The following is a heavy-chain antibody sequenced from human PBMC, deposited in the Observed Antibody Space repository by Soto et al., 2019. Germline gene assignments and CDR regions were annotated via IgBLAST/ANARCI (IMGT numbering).Heavy chain of an antibody. CDR3: ARSNYGDYGDY. J-gene: IGHJ4*02. V-gene: IGHV3-33*01. D-gene: IGHD4-17*01. CDR1: GFTFSSYG. Sequence: QVQLVESGGGVVQPGRSLRLSCAASGFTFSSYGMHWVRQAPGKGLEWVAVIWYDGSNKYYADSVKGRFTISRDNSKNTLYLQMNSLRADDTAVYYCARSNYGDYGDYWGQGTLVTVSS. CDR2: IWYDGSNK.